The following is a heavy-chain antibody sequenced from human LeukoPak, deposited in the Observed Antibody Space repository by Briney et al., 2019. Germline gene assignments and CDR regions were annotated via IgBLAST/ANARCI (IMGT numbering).Heavy chain of an antibody. V-gene: IGHV3-23*01. D-gene: IGHD5-24*01. CDR2: IGGTGVRT. CDR3: AGEMATTSLDAFDY. J-gene: IGHJ4*02. Sequence: GGSLRLSCVSSGFTFSSYAMSWVRQAPGKGLEWVSTIGGTGVRTYYADSVKGRFTISRDNAKNSLYLQMNSLRAEDTAVYYCAGEMATTSLDAFDYWGQGTLVTVSS. CDR1: GFTFSSYA.